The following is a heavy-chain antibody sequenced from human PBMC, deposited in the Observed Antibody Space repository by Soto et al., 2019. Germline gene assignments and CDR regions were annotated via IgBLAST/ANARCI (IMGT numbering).Heavy chain of an antibody. Sequence: PSETLSLTCTVSGGSMSSNYWTWIRQSPGKGLEWIGYIYYTGSTKYNPSLKSRVTISLDTSKNQFSLRLTSVTSADTAMYYCARVGSSGWSPDHWGQGTLVPVFS. CDR3: ARVGSSGWSPDH. CDR1: GGSMSSNY. D-gene: IGHD6-19*01. V-gene: IGHV4-59*01. J-gene: IGHJ4*02. CDR2: IYYTGST.